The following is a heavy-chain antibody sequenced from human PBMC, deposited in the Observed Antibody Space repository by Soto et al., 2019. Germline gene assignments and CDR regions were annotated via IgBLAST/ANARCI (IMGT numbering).Heavy chain of an antibody. CDR1: GFTFSSYW. CDR3: TRDRRMSGFDP. CDR2: INSDGSSP. Sequence: GGSLRLSCEASGFTFSSYWMHWVRQGPGRGLEWLSLINSDGSSPNYADSVKGRFTVSRDNAKNTLFLQMNSLRVDDTGVYYCTRDRRMSGFDPWGQGTLVTVSS. V-gene: IGHV3-74*01. J-gene: IGHJ5*02.